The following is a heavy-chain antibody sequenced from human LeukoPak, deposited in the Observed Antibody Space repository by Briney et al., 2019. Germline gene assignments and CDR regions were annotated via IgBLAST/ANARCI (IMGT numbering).Heavy chain of an antibody. CDR2: INHSGST. D-gene: IGHD2-2*01. CDR3: ASLRLGYCSSTSCYDAFDI. Sequence: KPSETLSLICAVDGGSFSGYYWSWIRHPPGKGLEWIGEINHSGSTNYNPSLKSRVTISVDTSKNQFSLKLSSVIAADTAVYYCASLRLGYCSSTSCYDAFDIWGQGTMVTVSS. CDR1: GGSFSGYY. J-gene: IGHJ3*02. V-gene: IGHV4-34*01.